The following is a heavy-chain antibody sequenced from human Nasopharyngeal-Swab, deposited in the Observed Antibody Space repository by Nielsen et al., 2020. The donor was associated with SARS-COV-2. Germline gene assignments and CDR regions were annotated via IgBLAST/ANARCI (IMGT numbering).Heavy chain of an antibody. CDR1: GFTFSSYG. Sequence: GGSLRLSCAASGFTFSSYGMHWVRQAPGKGLEWVAVISYDGSNKYYADSVKGRFTISRDNSKNTLYLQMNSLRAEDTAVYYCAKDGRGLGSGSYFDYWGQGTLVTVSS. CDR2: ISYDGSNK. V-gene: IGHV3-30*18. J-gene: IGHJ4*02. D-gene: IGHD1-26*01. CDR3: AKDGRGLGSGSYFDY.